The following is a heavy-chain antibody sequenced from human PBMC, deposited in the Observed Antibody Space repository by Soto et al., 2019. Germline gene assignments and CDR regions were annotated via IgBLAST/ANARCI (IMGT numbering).Heavy chain of an antibody. CDR2: IIPIFGTP. D-gene: IGHD3-22*01. CDR1: GATSSSYA. Sequence: QVLLVQSGAEVKKPGSSVKVSCKLSGATSSSYAMSWVRQAPGQGLEWIGGIIPIFGTPNYAQKFQGRVTITADTSTATSYMEVSSLRSDDTAVYYCARDKGVYYSHLVYWGQGTLVTVSS. J-gene: IGHJ4*02. CDR3: ARDKGVYYSHLVY. V-gene: IGHV1-69*06.